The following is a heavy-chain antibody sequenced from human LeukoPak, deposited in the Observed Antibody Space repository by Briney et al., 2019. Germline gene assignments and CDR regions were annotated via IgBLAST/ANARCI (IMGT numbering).Heavy chain of an antibody. D-gene: IGHD5-18*01. V-gene: IGHV3-9*01. CDR1: GFTFDDYA. CDR3: AKALRGYRGFDY. Sequence: GRSLRLSCAASGFTFDDYAMHWVRQAPGKGLEWVPGISWNSGSIGYADSVKGRFTISRDSAKNSLYLQMNSLRAEDTALYYCAKALRGYRGFDYWGQGTLVTVSS. CDR2: ISWNSGSI. J-gene: IGHJ4*02.